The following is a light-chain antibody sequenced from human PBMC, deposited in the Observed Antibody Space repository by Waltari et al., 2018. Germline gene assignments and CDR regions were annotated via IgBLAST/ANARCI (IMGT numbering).Light chain of an antibody. CDR2: DAS. V-gene: IGKV3-11*01. CDR1: QRVGTS. Sequence: EIVLTQSPATLSLPPGESAPLSSRASQRVGTSLAWFQQKPGQAPRLLSYDASNRATGIPARFSGSGSGTDFTLTISSLEPEDFAVYYCQQRSNWPLTFGGGTKVEFK. CDR3: QQRSNWPLT. J-gene: IGKJ4*01.